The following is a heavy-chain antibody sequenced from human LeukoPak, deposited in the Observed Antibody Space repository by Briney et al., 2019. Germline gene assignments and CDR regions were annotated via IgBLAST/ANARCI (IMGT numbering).Heavy chain of an antibody. J-gene: IGHJ2*01. D-gene: IGHD6-13*01. CDR3: ARVYYSNSYDYWYFDL. V-gene: IGHV4-59*01. CDR1: GGSISSYY. Sequence: SETLSLTCSVSGGSISSYYWSWIRQTPGKGPEWIAYIHYSGSTNYNPSLKSRVTISVDTSKNQFSLKLSSVTAADTAVYYCARVYYSNSYDYWYFDLWGRGTLVTVSS. CDR2: IHYSGST.